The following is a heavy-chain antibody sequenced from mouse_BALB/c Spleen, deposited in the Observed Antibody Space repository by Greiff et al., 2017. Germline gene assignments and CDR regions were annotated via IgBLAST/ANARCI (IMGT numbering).Heavy chain of an antibody. V-gene: IGHV3-6*02. CDR2: ISYDGSN. D-gene: IGHD1-1*01. CDR1: GYSITSGYY. Sequence: DEQLQESGPGLVKPSQSLSLTCSVTGYSITSGYYWYWIRQFPGNQLEWMGYISYDGSNNYNPSLKNRISVTRDTSKNQLFLKLNSVTTEDAATYYCARWDYYGYLDYWGQGTTLTVSA. CDR3: ARWDYYGYLDY. J-gene: IGHJ2*01.